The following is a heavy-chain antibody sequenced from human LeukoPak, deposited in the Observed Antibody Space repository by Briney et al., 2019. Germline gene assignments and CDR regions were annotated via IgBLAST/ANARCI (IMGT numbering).Heavy chain of an antibody. Sequence: GGSLRLSCAASGFTFSSYGMHWVRQAPGKGLEWVAFIRYDGSNKYYADSVKGRFTISRDNSKNTLYLQMNSLRAEDTAVYYCSKAGEYCSGSSCYHWYFDLWGRGTLVTVSS. CDR3: SKAGEYCSGSSCYHWYFDL. J-gene: IGHJ2*01. V-gene: IGHV3-30*02. CDR2: IRYDGSNK. D-gene: IGHD2-2*01. CDR1: GFTFSSYG.